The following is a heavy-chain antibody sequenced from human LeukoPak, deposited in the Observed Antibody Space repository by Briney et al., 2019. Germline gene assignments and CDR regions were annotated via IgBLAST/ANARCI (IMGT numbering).Heavy chain of an antibody. V-gene: IGHV1-69*04. J-gene: IGHJ3*02. Sequence: SVKVSCKATGGTFSSYAISWVRQAPGQGLEWMGRIIPIFGIANYAQKFQGRVTITADKSTSTVYMELSSLRSEDTAVYYCASRYCGGDCYPAKHLDIWGQGTMVTVSS. CDR2: IIPIFGIA. D-gene: IGHD2-21*02. CDR3: ASRYCGGDCYPAKHLDI. CDR1: GGTFSSYA.